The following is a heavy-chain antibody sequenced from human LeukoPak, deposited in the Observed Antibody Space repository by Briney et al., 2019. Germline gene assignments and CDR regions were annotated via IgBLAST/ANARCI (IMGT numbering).Heavy chain of an antibody. D-gene: IGHD1-26*01. CDR1: GFIFRIHA. J-gene: IGHJ4*02. CDR3: AREWEGFDY. Sequence: PGGSLRLSCEASGFIFRIHAMSWVRQAPGRGLEWVSGVSDTGAFTTYRESVKGRFTISRDNAKNSLYLQMNSLRAEDTAVYYCAREWEGFDYWGQGTLVTVSS. V-gene: IGHV3-23*01. CDR2: VSDTGAFT.